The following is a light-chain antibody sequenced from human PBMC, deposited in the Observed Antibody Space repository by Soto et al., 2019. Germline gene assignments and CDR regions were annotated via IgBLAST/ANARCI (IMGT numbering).Light chain of an antibody. V-gene: IGKV3-20*01. CDR1: QSVSKTY. J-gene: IGKJ1*01. Sequence: EIVLTQSPGTLSLSPGERATLSCRASQSVSKTYLAWYQQKPGQAPRLLMFVVSSRATGIPDRFSGSGSGTDFTLTISRLEPGDFAVYYCQQYGTLPWTFGQGTKVEIK. CDR3: QQYGTLPWT. CDR2: VVS.